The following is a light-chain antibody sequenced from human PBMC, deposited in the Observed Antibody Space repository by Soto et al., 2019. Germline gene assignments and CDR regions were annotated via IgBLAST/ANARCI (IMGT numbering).Light chain of an antibody. Sequence: NFMLTQPHSVSESPGKTVIISCTRSSGSIASSYVQWYQQRPGSAPSTVIFEDNQRPSGVPDRFSGSIDSSSNSASLTISGLKTEDEADYYCQSYDNNNPVVFGGGTQLTVL. CDR3: QSYDNNNPVV. V-gene: IGLV6-57*04. CDR1: SGSIASSY. J-gene: IGLJ2*01. CDR2: EDN.